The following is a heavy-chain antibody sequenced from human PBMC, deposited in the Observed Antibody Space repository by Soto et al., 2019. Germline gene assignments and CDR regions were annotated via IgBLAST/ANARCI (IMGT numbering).Heavy chain of an antibody. CDR3: TAGSPFNY. CDR2: IKGKPDGGAT. J-gene: IGHJ4*02. V-gene: IGHV3-15*01. Sequence: GGSLRRSCAASGFTFNTAWLTWVRQAPGKGLEWVGRIKGKPDGGATDYAALVEGRFMISRDDSQNTVFLQMNSLKTDDTAVYYCTAGSPFNYWGPGTLVTVSS. CDR1: GFTFNTAW.